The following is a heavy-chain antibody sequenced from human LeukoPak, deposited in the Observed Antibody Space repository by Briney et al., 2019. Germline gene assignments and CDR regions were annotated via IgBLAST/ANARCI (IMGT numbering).Heavy chain of an antibody. D-gene: IGHD7-27*01. Sequence: PGGSLTLSCAASGFTFSAYAISWVRQAPGKWLGWVSSISSGGVITYYADSVKGRFTISRDNSNNTRYLHMNSLRAEDTAVYYCVSRAGSPWGPFDDWGQGTLVTVSS. CDR1: GFTFSAYA. J-gene: IGHJ4*02. CDR2: ISSGGVIT. V-gene: IGHV3-23*01. CDR3: VSRAGSPWGPFDD.